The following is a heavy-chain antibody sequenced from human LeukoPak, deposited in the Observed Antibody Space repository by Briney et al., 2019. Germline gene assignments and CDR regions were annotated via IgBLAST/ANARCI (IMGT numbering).Heavy chain of an antibody. J-gene: IGHJ4*02. CDR1: GFTFSNYA. CDR2: ISASGVST. Sequence: GGSLRLSCAASGFTFSNYAMSWVRQAPGKGLEWVSTISASGVSTHYADSLKGRFTISRDNSMNTLSLQINSLRAEDAAVYYCAKLPYSTYYYFDHWGQGTQVTVSS. D-gene: IGHD4-11*01. V-gene: IGHV3-23*01. CDR3: AKLPYSTYYYFDH.